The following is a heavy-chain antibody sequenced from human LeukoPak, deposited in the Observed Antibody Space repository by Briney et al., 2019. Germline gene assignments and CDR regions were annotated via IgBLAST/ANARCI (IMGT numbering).Heavy chain of an antibody. CDR1: GFTFSNYP. J-gene: IGHJ4*02. D-gene: IGHD3-10*01. Sequence: GGSLRLSCAASGFTFSNYPMSWVRQAPGKGLEWVSSINNKGGGTFYADAVKGSVTISRDNSNKTQYLQMNSLRVKNKAIYDCATRPSGVRCGPSDYWGQGTLVTVSS. CDR3: ATRPSGVRCGPSDY. CDR2: INNKGGGT. V-gene: IGHV3-23*01.